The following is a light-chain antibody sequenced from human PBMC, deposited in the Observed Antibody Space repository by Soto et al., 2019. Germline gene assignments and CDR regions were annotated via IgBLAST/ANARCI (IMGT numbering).Light chain of an antibody. Sequence: QSALTQPASVSGSPGQSITISCTGTSSDIGSNNYVSWFQQRPGKAPTLIIYEVSNRPSGVSTHFSGSKSGNTASLTISGLLPEDEDEYYCSSYTTTTRLFGVGTKVTVL. CDR1: SSDIGSNNY. CDR2: EVS. CDR3: SSYTTTTRL. V-gene: IGLV2-14*01. J-gene: IGLJ3*02.